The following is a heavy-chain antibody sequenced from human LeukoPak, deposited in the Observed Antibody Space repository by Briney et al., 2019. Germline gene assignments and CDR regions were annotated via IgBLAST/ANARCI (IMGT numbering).Heavy chain of an antibody. CDR3: ARARGIAARERPTDY. CDR2: ISYDGSNK. Sequence: GGSLRLSCAASGFTFSSYAMHWDRQAPGKGLEWVAVISYDGSNKYYADSVKGRFTISRDNSKNTLYLQMNSLRAEDTAVYYCARARGIAARERPTDYWGQGTLVTVSS. V-gene: IGHV3-30*04. J-gene: IGHJ4*02. CDR1: GFTFSSYA. D-gene: IGHD6-6*01.